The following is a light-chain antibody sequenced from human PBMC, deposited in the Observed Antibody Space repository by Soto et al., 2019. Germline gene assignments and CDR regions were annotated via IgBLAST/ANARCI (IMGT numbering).Light chain of an antibody. CDR3: QMYNSFWT. CDR2: DAS. J-gene: IGKJ1*01. CDR1: QSISNW. Sequence: DIQMTQSPSFVSASVGDRVTISCRASQSISNWLAWYQQKPGNAPKPLIYDASSLEGGVPSRFSGSGSGTEFTLTISSRQPEDFATYYCQMYNSFWTFGQGTKV. V-gene: IGKV1-5*01.